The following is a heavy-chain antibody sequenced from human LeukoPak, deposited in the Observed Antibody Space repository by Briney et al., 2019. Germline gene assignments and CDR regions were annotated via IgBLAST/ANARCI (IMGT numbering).Heavy chain of an antibody. CDR3: ASKNEYSNYDY. CDR2: IIPILGIA. J-gene: IGHJ4*02. CDR1: GYTFTSYD. D-gene: IGHD4-11*01. Sequence: SVKVSCKASGYTFTSYDINWVRQATGQGLEWMGRIIPILGIANYAQKFQGRVTITADKSTSTAYMELSSLRSEDTAVYYCASKNEYSNYDYWGQGTLVTVSS. V-gene: IGHV1-69*04.